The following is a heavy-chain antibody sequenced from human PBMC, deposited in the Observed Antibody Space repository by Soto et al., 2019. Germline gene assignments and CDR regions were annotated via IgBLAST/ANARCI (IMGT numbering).Heavy chain of an antibody. CDR2: MNPKSFNT. Sequence: ASVKVSCKASGYSFTSYDINWVRQATGQGLEWMGWMNPKSFNTGYAQKFQGRVTLTMDTSISTAYMELNNLGSEDTAVYYCARAAASLDPWGQGTLVTVSS. D-gene: IGHD6-25*01. CDR3: ARAAASLDP. V-gene: IGHV1-8*01. CDR1: GYSFTSYD. J-gene: IGHJ5*02.